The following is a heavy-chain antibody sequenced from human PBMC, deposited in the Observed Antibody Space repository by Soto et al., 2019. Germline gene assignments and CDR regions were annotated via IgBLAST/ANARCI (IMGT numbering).Heavy chain of an antibody. CDR2: IYRTGST. CDR1: GGSFTSNNW. V-gene: IGHV4-4*02. CDR3: ASRDPGTSVDY. D-gene: IGHD1-7*01. J-gene: IGHJ4*02. Sequence: SETLSLTCAVSGGSFTSNNWWTWVRQPPGQGLEWIGEIYRTGSTNYNPSLKSRVTISLDKSENQFSLKVTSLTTADTAVYYCASRDPGTSVDYWGQGTLVTVSS.